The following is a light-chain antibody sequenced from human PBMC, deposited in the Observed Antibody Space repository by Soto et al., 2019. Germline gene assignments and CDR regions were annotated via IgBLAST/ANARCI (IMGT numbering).Light chain of an antibody. V-gene: IGLV1-44*01. CDR3: AAWDNRLNGPI. CDR1: DSNIGSNT. J-gene: IGLJ2*01. CDR2: NDN. Sequence: QAVVTQPPSASGTPRQRVTISCSGGDSNIGSNTVNCYQQLPGTTPKLVIYNDNKRPSGVPDRISGSKSGTSASLAISGLQSGDEAAYYCAAWDNRLNGPIFGGGTKLTVL.